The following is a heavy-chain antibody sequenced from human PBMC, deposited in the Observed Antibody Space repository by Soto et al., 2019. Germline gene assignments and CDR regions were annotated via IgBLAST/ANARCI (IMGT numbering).Heavy chain of an antibody. CDR3: ARDNTVTNGMDV. Sequence: SETLSLTCTVSGGSISSYYWSWIRQPPGKGLEWIGYIYYSGSTNYNPSIKSRVTISVGTSKNQFSLKLSSVTAADTAVYYCARDNTVTNGMDVWGQGTTVTVSS. J-gene: IGHJ6*02. CDR1: GGSISSYY. D-gene: IGHD4-17*01. CDR2: IYYSGST. V-gene: IGHV4-59*01.